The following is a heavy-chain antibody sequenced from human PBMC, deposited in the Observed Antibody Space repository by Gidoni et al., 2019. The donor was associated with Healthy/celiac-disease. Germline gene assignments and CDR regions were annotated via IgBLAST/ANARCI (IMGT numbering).Heavy chain of an antibody. CDR2: ISYDGSNK. Sequence: QVQLVESGGGVVQPGRSLRLSCAASGFTFSSYGMHWVRQAPGKGLEWVAVISYDGSNKYYADSVKGRFTISRDNSKNTLYLQMNSLRAEDTAVYYCANVGSSHARGDYWGQGTLVTVSS. CDR1: GFTFSSYG. D-gene: IGHD6-6*01. CDR3: ANVGSSHARGDY. V-gene: IGHV3-30*18. J-gene: IGHJ4*02.